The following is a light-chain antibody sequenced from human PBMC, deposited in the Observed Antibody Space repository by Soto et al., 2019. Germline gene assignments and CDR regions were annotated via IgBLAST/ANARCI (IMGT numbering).Light chain of an antibody. Sequence: EIVMTKSPATLALAPGGRGTLSRRASQSVSRYLAWYQQKPGQAPRLLIYDASNRATGIPARFSGSGSGTDFTLTISSLEPEDFAVYYCQQRSNWPPITFGQGTRLEIK. V-gene: IGKV3-11*01. J-gene: IGKJ5*01. CDR1: QSVSRY. CDR3: QQRSNWPPIT. CDR2: DAS.